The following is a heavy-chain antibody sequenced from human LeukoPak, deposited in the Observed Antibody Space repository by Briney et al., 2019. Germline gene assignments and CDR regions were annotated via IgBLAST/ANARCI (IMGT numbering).Heavy chain of an antibody. V-gene: IGHV4-34*01. CDR3: ARATRGYSYGYLRYWYFDL. CDR2: INHSGST. CDR1: GGSISNYY. J-gene: IGHJ2*01. D-gene: IGHD5-18*01. Sequence: SETLSLTCTVSGGSISNYYWSWIRQPPGKGLEWIGEINHSGSTNYNPSLKSRVTISVDTSKNQFSLKLSSVTAADTAVYYCARATRGYSYGYLRYWYFDLWGRGTLVTVSS.